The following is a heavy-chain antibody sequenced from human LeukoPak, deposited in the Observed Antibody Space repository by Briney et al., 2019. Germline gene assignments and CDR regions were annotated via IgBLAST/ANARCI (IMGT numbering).Heavy chain of an antibody. D-gene: IGHD3-22*01. J-gene: IGHJ5*02. Sequence: GGSLRLSCAASGFTVSSNYMSWVRQAPGKGLEWVSSISRSSSYIYYADSVKGRFTISRDNAKNSLYLQMNSLRAEDTAVYYCARGEYYDSSGYGYRRWFDPWGQGTLVTVSS. CDR2: ISRSSSYI. V-gene: IGHV3-21*01. CDR1: GFTVSSNY. CDR3: ARGEYYDSSGYGYRRWFDP.